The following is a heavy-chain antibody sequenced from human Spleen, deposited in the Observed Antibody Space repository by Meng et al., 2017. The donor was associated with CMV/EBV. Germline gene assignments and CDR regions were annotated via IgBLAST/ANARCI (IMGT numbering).Heavy chain of an antibody. CDR2: ISGYNAKT. CDR1: GYTFTTYG. D-gene: IGHD5-18*01. V-gene: IGHV1-18*01. J-gene: IGHJ6*02. CDR3: AREGQYSYGYGYYYGMDV. Sequence: ASVKVSCKASGYTFTTYGISWVRQAPGQGLEWLGWISGYNAKTNYAQRLQTRVTMTTDTTTSEAYMELKSLKSDDTAVYYCAREGQYSYGYGYYYGMDVWGQGTTVTVS.